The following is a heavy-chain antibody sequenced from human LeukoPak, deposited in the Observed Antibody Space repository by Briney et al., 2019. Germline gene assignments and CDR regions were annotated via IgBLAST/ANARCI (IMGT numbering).Heavy chain of an antibody. J-gene: IGHJ4*02. D-gene: IGHD5-12*01. CDR1: GFNVSSNF. Sequence: GGSLRLSCAPSGFNVSSNFMSWVRQAPGKGLEWVSVIYAGGNTYYADSVKGRFTISRDISKNTLYLQMNSLRAEDTAVYYCAKIYSGYDFDYWGQGTLVTVSS. CDR2: IYAGGNT. V-gene: IGHV3-66*01. CDR3: AKIYSGYDFDY.